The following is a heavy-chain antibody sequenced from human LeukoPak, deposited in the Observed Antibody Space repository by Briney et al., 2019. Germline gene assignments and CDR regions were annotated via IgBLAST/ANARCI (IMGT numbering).Heavy chain of an antibody. V-gene: IGHV5-51*01. Sequence: GGPLKISCKPSGFSFTTYWIGWVRQVPGKGLEWMGVIYPGDSDTRYSPSFQGQVTISADRSISTAFLQWSSLRASDTAVYYCARLAETPMGAAFDIWGQGTMVAVSS. D-gene: IGHD5-18*01. CDR1: GFSFTTYW. J-gene: IGHJ3*02. CDR3: ARLAETPMGAAFDI. CDR2: IYPGDSDT.